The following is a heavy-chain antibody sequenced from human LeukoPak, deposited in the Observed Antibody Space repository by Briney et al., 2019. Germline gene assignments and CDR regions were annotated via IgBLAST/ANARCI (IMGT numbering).Heavy chain of an antibody. J-gene: IGHJ4*02. V-gene: IGHV3-30-3*02. CDR3: AKEGGSGWYYFDY. CDR1: GFTFSSYA. D-gene: IGHD6-19*01. CDR2: ISYDGSNK. Sequence: GGSLRLSCAASGFTFSSYAMHWVRQAPGKGLEWVAVISYDGSNKYYADSVKGRFTISRDNSKNTLYLQMNSLRAEDTALYYCAKEGGSGWYYFDYWGQGTLVTVSS.